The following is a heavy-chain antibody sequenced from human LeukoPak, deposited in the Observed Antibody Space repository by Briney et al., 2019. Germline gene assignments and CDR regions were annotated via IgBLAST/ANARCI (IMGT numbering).Heavy chain of an antibody. J-gene: IGHJ4*02. Sequence: PGGSLRLSCAASGFTFSNYAMSWVRQAPGKGLEWVSGISGSGVTTYYADSVKGRFTISRDNSKNTLYLQMNSLRAEDTAVYYCVRDSSGYGVFDYWGQGTLVTVSS. V-gene: IGHV3-23*01. CDR3: VRDSSGYGVFDY. D-gene: IGHD3-22*01. CDR1: GFTFSNYA. CDR2: ISGSGVTT.